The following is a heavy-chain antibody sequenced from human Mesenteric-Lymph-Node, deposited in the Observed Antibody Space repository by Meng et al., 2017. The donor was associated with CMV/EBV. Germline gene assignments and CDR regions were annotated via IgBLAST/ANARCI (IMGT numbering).Heavy chain of an antibody. CDR1: GFTFSNHA. CDR3: ARDSLPPRRPFDY. D-gene: IGHD5/OR15-5a*01. CDR2: ISSSGSTI. V-gene: IGHV3-48*03. Sequence: GGSLRLSCAASGFTFSNHAMSWVRQAPGKGLEWVSYISSSGSTIYYADSVKGRFTISRDNAKNSLYLQMNSLRAEDTAVYYCARDSLPPRRPFDYWGQGTLVTVSS. J-gene: IGHJ4*02.